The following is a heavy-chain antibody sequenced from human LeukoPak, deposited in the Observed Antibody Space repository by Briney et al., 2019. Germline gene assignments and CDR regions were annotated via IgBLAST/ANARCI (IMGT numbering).Heavy chain of an antibody. V-gene: IGHV3-11*01. J-gene: IGHJ4*02. CDR1: GFTFSDYY. Sequence: WGSLRLSCAASGFTFSDYYMSWIRQAPGKGLEWDSYISSSGSTNYYADSVKGRFTISRDNAKNSPYLQITSLSAEATAVYCLARAPEVGVAPQDYFYYWGQGTLVTVSS. D-gene: IGHD1-26*01. CDR2: ISSSGSTN. CDR3: ARAPEVGVAPQDYFYY.